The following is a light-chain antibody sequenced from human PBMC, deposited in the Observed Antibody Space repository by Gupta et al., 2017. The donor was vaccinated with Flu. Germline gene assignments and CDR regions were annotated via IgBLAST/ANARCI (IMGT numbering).Light chain of an antibody. CDR2: AAS. Sequence: DIQMTHSPSSLSASVGDRVTITCRASQGISNDLGWYQQKPGKAPKRLIYAASRLQSGVPSRFSGSGSGTEFTLTISSLHPEDFATYYCRQQNSYAWAFGQGTKVEIK. J-gene: IGKJ1*01. V-gene: IGKV1-17*01. CDR3: RQQNSYAWA. CDR1: QGISND.